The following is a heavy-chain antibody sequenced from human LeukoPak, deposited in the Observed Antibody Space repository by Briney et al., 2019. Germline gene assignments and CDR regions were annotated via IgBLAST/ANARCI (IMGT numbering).Heavy chain of an antibody. CDR1: GYTFTSYD. CDR3: ARRRSGYSSGWYRRKGWFDP. CDR2: MNPNSGNT. J-gene: IGHJ5*02. Sequence: ASVKVSCKASGYTFTSYDINWVRQATGQGLEWMGWMNPNSGNTGYAQKFQGRVTMTRNTSISTAYKELSSLRSEDTAVYYCARRRSGYSSGWYRRKGWFDPWGQGTLVTVSS. D-gene: IGHD6-19*01. V-gene: IGHV1-8*01.